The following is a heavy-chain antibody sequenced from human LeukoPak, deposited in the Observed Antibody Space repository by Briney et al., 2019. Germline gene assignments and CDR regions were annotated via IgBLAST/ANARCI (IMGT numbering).Heavy chain of an antibody. D-gene: IGHD1-26*01. V-gene: IGHV1-69*06. Sequence: SVKVSCKASGGTFSSYAISWVRQAPGQGLEWMGGIIPIFGTANYAQKFQGRVAITADKSTSTAYMELSSLRSEDTAVYYCARRASGSYYGYFDYRGQGTLVTVSS. CDR2: IIPIFGTA. J-gene: IGHJ4*02. CDR3: ARRASGSYYGYFDY. CDR1: GGTFSSYA.